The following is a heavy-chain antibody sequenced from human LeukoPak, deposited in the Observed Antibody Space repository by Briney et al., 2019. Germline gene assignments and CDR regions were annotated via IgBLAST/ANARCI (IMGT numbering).Heavy chain of an antibody. CDR3: ARDHGSGVVITLYYFDY. V-gene: IGHV3-7*01. J-gene: IGHJ4*02. D-gene: IGHD3-3*01. CDR2: IKQDGSEK. CDR1: GFTFSSYW. Sequence: GGSLRLSCAASGFTFSSYWMSWVRQAPGKGLEWVANIKQDGSEKYYVDSVRGRFTISRDNAKNSLYLQMNSLRAEDTAVYYCARDHGSGVVITLYYFDYWGQGTLVTVSS.